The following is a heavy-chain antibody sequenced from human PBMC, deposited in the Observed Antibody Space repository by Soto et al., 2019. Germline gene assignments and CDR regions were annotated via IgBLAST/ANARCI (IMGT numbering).Heavy chain of an antibody. Sequence: GSLRLSCAASGFTFSTYAMNWVRQAPGKGLEWVSAISGGGGSTYYADSVKGRVTISRDNSKNTLYLQMNSLRAEDTAVYYCAKVSLGALTFTDYYYYGLDVWGQGTTVTVSS. J-gene: IGHJ6*02. CDR3: AKVSLGALTFTDYYYYGLDV. D-gene: IGHD1-26*01. V-gene: IGHV3-23*01. CDR1: GFTFSTYA. CDR2: ISGGGGST.